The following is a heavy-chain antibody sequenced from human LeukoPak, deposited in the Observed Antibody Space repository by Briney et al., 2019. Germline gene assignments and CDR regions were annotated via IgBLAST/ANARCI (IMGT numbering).Heavy chain of an antibody. CDR1: GFTLDDYG. CDR3: ARAPITGSLSVAFDI. V-gene: IGHV3-20*04. CDR2: INWNGGST. J-gene: IGHJ3*02. Sequence: GGSLRLSCAASGFTLDDYGMSWVRQAPGKGLEWVSGINWNGGSTYYADSVKGRFIISRDTSKNIVYLQMNSLRAEDTALYYCARAPITGSLSVAFDIWGQGTTVTVSS. D-gene: IGHD5-24*01.